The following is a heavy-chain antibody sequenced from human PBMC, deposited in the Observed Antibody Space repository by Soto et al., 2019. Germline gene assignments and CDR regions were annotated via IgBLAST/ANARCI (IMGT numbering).Heavy chain of an antibody. Sequence: GGSLTLSCTAPGFSFSNYGMQWVRRTPGKGLEWVAIILYDGTNKYYADSVKGRFTMARDNSKTRVYLQVSILRAEDTAVYYCAKSRDAANCYFYYGMDVWGQGTTVTVSS. V-gene: IGHV3-30*18. CDR2: ILYDGTNK. CDR3: AKSRDAANCYFYYGMDV. CDR1: GFSFSNYG. J-gene: IGHJ6*02.